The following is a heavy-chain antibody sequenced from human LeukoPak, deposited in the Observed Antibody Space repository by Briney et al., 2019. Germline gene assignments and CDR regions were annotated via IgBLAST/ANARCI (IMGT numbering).Heavy chain of an antibody. CDR3: AKEDGVYYYDSSGTLVAFDI. J-gene: IGHJ3*02. Sequence: GGSLRLSCAASGFTFSSYGMHWVRQAPGKGLEWVAVISYDGSNKYYADSVKGRFTISRDNSKNTLYLQMNSLRAEDTAVYYCAKEDGVYYYDSSGTLVAFDIWGQGTTVTVSS. D-gene: IGHD3-22*01. V-gene: IGHV3-30*18. CDR2: ISYDGSNK. CDR1: GFTFSSYG.